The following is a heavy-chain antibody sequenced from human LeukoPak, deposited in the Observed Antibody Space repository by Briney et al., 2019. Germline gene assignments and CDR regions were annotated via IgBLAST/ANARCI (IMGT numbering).Heavy chain of an antibody. CDR2: IIPIFGTA. D-gene: IGHD5-18*01. CDR3: ARGDTADYYYYGMDV. J-gene: IGHJ6*02. CDR1: GGTFSSYA. V-gene: IGHV1-69*13. Sequence: SVTVSCKASGGTFSSYAISWVRQAPGQGLEWMGGIIPIFGTANYAQKFQGRVTITADESTSTAYMELSSLRSEDTAVYYCARGDTADYYYYGMDVWGQGTTVTVSS.